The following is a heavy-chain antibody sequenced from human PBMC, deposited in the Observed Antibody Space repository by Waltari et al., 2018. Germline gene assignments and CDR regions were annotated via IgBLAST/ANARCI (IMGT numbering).Heavy chain of an antibody. CDR2: IYYSGST. D-gene: IGHD6-13*01. Sequence: QLQLQESGPGLVKPSETLSLTCTVSGGSISSSSYYWGWIRQPPGKGLEWIGSIYYSGSTYYNPSLKSRVTISVDTSKNQFSLKLSSVTAADTAVYYCARVRWQLGNNWFDPWGQGTLVTVSS. CDR3: ARVRWQLGNNWFDP. J-gene: IGHJ5*02. CDR1: GGSISSSSYY. V-gene: IGHV4-39*07.